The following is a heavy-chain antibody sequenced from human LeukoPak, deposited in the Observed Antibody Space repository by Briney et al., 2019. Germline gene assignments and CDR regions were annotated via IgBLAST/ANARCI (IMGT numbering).Heavy chain of an antibody. Sequence: GGSLRLSCAASGFTFSGYIMNWVRQAPGKGLEWVSFISSSSSTIYYADSVKGRFTIPRDNAKNSLYLQMNSLRAEDTAVYYCARDQWLDYWGQGTLVTVSS. CDR1: GFTFSGYI. J-gene: IGHJ4*02. CDR3: ARDQWLDY. V-gene: IGHV3-48*01. CDR2: ISSSSSTI. D-gene: IGHD6-19*01.